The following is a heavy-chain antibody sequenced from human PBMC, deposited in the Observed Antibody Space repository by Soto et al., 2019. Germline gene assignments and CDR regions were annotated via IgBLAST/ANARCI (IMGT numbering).Heavy chain of an antibody. CDR2: IYWNDDK. D-gene: IGHD2-2*01. V-gene: IGHV2-5*01. CDR3: AHSPVEYQLLGMLGDVYFDY. Sequence: SGPTLVNPTQTLTLTCTFSGFSLSTSGVGVGWIRQPPGKALEWLALIYWNDDKRYSPSLKSRLTITKDTSKNQVVLTMTNMDPVDTATYYCAHSPVEYQLLGMLGDVYFDYWGQGTLVTVSS. J-gene: IGHJ4*02. CDR1: GFSLSTSGVG.